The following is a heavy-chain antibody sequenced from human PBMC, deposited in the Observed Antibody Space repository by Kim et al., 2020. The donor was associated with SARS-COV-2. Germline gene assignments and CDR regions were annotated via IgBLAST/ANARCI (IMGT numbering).Heavy chain of an antibody. V-gene: IGHV4-31*03. CDR1: GGSISSGGYY. CDR3: ARDRLPVDTAYYYGMDV. Sequence: SETLSLTCTVSGGSISSGGYYWSWIRQHPGKGLEWIGYIYYSGSTYYNPSLKSRVTISVDTSKNQFSLKLSSVTAADTAVYYCARDRLPVDTAYYYGMDVWGQGTTVTVSS. D-gene: IGHD5-18*01. CDR2: IYYSGST. J-gene: IGHJ6*02.